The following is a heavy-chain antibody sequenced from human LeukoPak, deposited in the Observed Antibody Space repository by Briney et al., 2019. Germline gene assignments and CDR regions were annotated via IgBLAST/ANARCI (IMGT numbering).Heavy chain of an antibody. Sequence: PGGSLRLSCAASGFTFSDPYMDWVRQAPGKGLEWVGRIRNKANIYTTEYAASVKGRFTISRDDSKNSLYLQMNSLKTEDTAVYYCARGAQMRGTNIRFDYWGQGTLVTVSS. CDR3: ARGAQMRGTNIRFDY. CDR2: IRNKANIYTT. J-gene: IGHJ4*02. CDR1: GFTFSDPY. V-gene: IGHV3-72*01. D-gene: IGHD2-2*01.